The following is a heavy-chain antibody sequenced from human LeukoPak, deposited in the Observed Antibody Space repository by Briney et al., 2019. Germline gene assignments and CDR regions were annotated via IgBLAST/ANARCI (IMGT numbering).Heavy chain of an antibody. J-gene: IGHJ4*02. CDR1: GYRLTNNW. CDR3: ARFALSSSLDY. Sequence: RGESLRISCKVSGYRLTNNWIGWVRQVPGKGLEWMGIIYPGYSDTRYSPSFQGQVTFSVDTSTSTVYLQWSSLKASDTAIYYCARFALSSSLDYWGQGTLVTVSP. CDR2: IYPGYSDT. V-gene: IGHV5-51*01. D-gene: IGHD6-13*01.